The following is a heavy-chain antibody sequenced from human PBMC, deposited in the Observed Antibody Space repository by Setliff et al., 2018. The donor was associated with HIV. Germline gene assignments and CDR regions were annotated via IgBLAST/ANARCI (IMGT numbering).Heavy chain of an antibody. V-gene: IGHV3-74*01. J-gene: IGHJ4*02. CDR2: INTDGSSA. D-gene: IGHD3-9*01. CDR1: GFTLSSYW. CDR3: AKERGRLRNFDWLSTFDY. Sequence: GASVKVSCVVSGFTLSSYWMHWVRQAPGKGLVWVSRINTDGSSANYADSVKGRFTISRDNAKNTLYLQMTSLRAEDTAIYYCAKERGRLRNFDWLSTFDYWGQGKLVTVSS.